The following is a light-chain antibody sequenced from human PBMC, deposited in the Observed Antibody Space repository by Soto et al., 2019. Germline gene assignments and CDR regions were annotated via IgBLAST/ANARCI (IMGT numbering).Light chain of an antibody. J-gene: IGLJ1*01. V-gene: IGLV2-23*01. CDR3: CSYAGGSAYV. Sequence: QSALAQPASVSGSPGQSITISCAGTRNDVGGYNLVSWYQHHPDKAPKVIIYEGTKRPSGISTRFSGSKSGNTASLTISGLQAEDEADYYCCSYAGGSAYVFGGGTKVTVL. CDR1: RNDVGGYNL. CDR2: EGT.